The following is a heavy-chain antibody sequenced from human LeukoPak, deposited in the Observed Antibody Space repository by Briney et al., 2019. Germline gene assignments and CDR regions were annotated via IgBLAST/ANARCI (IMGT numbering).Heavy chain of an antibody. V-gene: IGHV1-3*01. Sequence: ASVKVSCKASGYTFTSYAMHWVRQAPGQRLEWMGWINAGNGNTKYSQKFQGRVTITRDTSASTAYMELSSLRSEDTAVYHCARGHVLLWFGELDYWGQGTLVTVSS. CDR3: ARGHVLLWFGELDY. CDR2: INAGNGNT. CDR1: GYTFTSYA. D-gene: IGHD3-10*01. J-gene: IGHJ4*02.